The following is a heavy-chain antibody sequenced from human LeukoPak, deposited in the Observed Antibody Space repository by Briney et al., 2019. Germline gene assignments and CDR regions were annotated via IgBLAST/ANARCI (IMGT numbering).Heavy chain of an antibody. CDR3: ARDRRSHSYGSGSLPNWFDP. CDR1: GGTFSSYA. Sequence: ASVKVSCKASGGTFSSYAISWVRQAPGQGLQWMGWISAYNGDTNYAHNLQGRVTMTKDTSTSTAYMELRSLRSDDTAVYYCARDRRSHSYGSGSLPNWFDPWGQGTLVTVSS. CDR2: ISAYNGDT. J-gene: IGHJ5*02. D-gene: IGHD3-10*01. V-gene: IGHV1-18*01.